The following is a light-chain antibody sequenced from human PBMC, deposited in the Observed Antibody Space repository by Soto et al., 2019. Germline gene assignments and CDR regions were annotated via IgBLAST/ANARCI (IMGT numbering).Light chain of an antibody. Sequence: IVMTQAPLSLSVTPGQPASISCKSSQSLLQSDGNTYLYWYLQKPGKPPQLMIYAVSNRFSGVPDSFSGSGSGTDFTLKSSRVEAEDVGVYYCMQSRKLPRTFGQGAKVDIK. V-gene: IGKV2D-29*01. CDR1: QSLLQSDGNTY. CDR2: AVS. J-gene: IGKJ1*01. CDR3: MQSRKLPRT.